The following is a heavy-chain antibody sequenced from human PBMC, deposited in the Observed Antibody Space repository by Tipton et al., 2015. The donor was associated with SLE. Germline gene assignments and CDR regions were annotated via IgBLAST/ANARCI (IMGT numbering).Heavy chain of an antibody. J-gene: IGHJ3*02. CDR3: ARIRDGYLDDAFDI. Sequence: TLSLTCTVSGGSISNSTYYWGWIRQPPGKGLEWIGSIYYSGSTYYNPSLKSRVTISVDTSKNQFPLKLSSVTAADTAVYYCARIRDGYLDDAFDIWGQGTMVTVSS. CDR1: GGSISNSTYY. CDR2: IYYSGST. V-gene: IGHV4-39*01. D-gene: IGHD5-24*01.